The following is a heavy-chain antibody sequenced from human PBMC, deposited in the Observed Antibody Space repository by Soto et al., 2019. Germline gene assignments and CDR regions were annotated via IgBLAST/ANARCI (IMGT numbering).Heavy chain of an antibody. CDR1: GFTFSSYE. J-gene: IGHJ4*02. Sequence: EVQLVESGGGLVQPGGSLRLSCAASGFTFSSYEMNWVRQAPGKGLEWVSYISSSGGSTYYADSVKGRFTISRDNSKNTLYLQMNSLRAEDTAVYYCAKISYYYDSSGYTTINYWGQGTLVTVSS. D-gene: IGHD3-22*01. CDR2: ISSSGGST. V-gene: IGHV3-23*04. CDR3: AKISYYYDSSGYTTINY.